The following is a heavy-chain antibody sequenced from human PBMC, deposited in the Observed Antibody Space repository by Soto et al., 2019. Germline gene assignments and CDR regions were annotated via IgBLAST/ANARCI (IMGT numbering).Heavy chain of an antibody. CDR2: ISSSSSYI. V-gene: IGHV3-21*01. Sequence: EVQLVESGGGLVKPGGSLRLSCAASGFTFSSYSMNWVRQAPGKGLEWVSSISSSSSYIYYADSVKGRFTISRDNAKNSLYLQMNSLRAEDTAVYYCARVLLDDIVVVVAAGSDYWGQGTLVTVSS. CDR3: ARVLLDDIVVVVAAGSDY. D-gene: IGHD2-15*01. CDR1: GFTFSSYS. J-gene: IGHJ4*02.